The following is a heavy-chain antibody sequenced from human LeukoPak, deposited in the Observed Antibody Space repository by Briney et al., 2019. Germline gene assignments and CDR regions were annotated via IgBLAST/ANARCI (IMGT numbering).Heavy chain of an antibody. CDR1: GGSFSGYY. CDR3: ARHRTLGGSYVDAFDI. Sequence: PSETLSLTCAVYGGSFSGYYWSWIRQPPGKGLEWIGEINHSGSTNYNPSLKSRVTISVDTSKNQFSLKLRSVTAADTAVYYCARHRTLGGSYVDAFDIWGQATMVTVSS. D-gene: IGHD1-26*01. V-gene: IGHV4-34*01. CDR2: INHSGST. J-gene: IGHJ3*02.